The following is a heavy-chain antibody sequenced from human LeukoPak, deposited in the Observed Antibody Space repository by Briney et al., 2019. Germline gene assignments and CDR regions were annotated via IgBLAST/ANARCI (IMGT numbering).Heavy chain of an antibody. CDR2: VYNTGST. CDR1: GGSISSYY. D-gene: IGHD1-1*01. V-gene: IGHV4-59*08. J-gene: IGHJ5*02. Sequence: PSETLSLTCTVSGGSISSYYWSWIRQPPGKGLEWIGYVYNTGSTNHNPPLKSRVTISVDTSTNQFSLKLSSVTAADTAVYYCARHLAGTTENWFDPWGQGTLVTVSS. CDR3: ARHLAGTTENWFDP.